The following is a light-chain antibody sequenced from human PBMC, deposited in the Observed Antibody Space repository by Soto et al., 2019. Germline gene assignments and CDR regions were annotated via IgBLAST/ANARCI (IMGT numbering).Light chain of an antibody. V-gene: IGKV1-5*03. CDR2: AAS. CDR1: QDISGY. CDR3: QQYGGYPLT. Sequence: DIQMTQSPSTLSASVGDRVTITCRASQDISGYVAWYQQKPRKAPKVLIYAASSLASGVPSRFSGSGSGTEFTLSISSLQPDDLATYYCQQYGGYPLTFGGGTKVEIK. J-gene: IGKJ4*01.